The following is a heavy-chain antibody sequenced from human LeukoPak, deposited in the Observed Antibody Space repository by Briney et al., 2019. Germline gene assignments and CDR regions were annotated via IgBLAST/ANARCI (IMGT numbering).Heavy chain of an antibody. CDR2: IRSKAYGGTT. CDR3: ARGGVYCSSVSCSVDY. J-gene: IGHJ4*02. CDR1: GFMFGDYA. D-gene: IGHD2-2*01. Sequence: GGSLRLSCTASGFMFGDYAMSWFRQAPGKGLEWVGFIRSKAYGGTTENAASVKGRFTISRDDSKSIAYLQMNSLKTEDTAVYYCARGGVYCSSVSCSVDYWGQGILVTVSS. V-gene: IGHV3-49*03.